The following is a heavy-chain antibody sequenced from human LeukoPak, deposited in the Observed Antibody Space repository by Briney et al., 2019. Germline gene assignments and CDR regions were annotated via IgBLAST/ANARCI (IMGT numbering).Heavy chain of an antibody. CDR1: GGSISSYY. J-gene: IGHJ5*02. CDR3: TRAPIPYDRSRTDYRFDP. V-gene: IGHV4-59*01. D-gene: IGHD3-16*01. CDR2: IYYSGST. Sequence: SETLSLTCSVSGGSISSYYWSWIRQPPGKGLEWIGYIYYSGSTNYNPSLKSRVTISLDTSKSQFSLKLTSVTAADTAIYYCTRAPIPYDRSRTDYRFDPWGQGTLVTVAS.